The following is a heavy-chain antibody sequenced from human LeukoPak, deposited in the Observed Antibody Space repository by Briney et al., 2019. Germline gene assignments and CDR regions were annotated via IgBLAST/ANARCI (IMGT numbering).Heavy chain of an antibody. D-gene: IGHD5-24*01. Sequence: PGGSLRLSCAASGFPFSSYGMHWVRQAPGKGPEWVAFMRFDGSIEYYADSVRGRFTISRDNSKNTLYLQINSLRAEDTAIYYCAIDPENDAFDIWGQGTVVTVSS. CDR3: AIDPENDAFDI. J-gene: IGHJ3*02. CDR2: MRFDGSIE. V-gene: IGHV3-30*02. CDR1: GFPFSSYG.